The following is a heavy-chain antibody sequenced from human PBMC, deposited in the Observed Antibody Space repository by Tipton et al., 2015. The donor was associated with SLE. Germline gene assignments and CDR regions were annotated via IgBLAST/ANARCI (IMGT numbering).Heavy chain of an antibody. V-gene: IGHV4-34*01. CDR1: GGSISSYY. J-gene: IGHJ3*02. D-gene: IGHD3-10*01. CDR2: INHSGST. Sequence: TLSLTCTVSGGSISSYYWSWIRQPAGKGLEWIGEINHSGSTNYNPSLKSRVTISVDTSKNQFSLKLSSVTAADTAVYYCARAHVLLDAFDIWGQGTMVTVSS. CDR3: ARAHVLLDAFDI.